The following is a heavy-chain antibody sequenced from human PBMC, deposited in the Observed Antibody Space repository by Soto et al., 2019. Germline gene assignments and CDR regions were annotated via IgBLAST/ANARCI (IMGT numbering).Heavy chain of an antibody. J-gene: IGHJ3*02. Sequence: PSETLSLTCTVSGASATSGTYHYGWIRQPPGKRLEWIAYLYYTGSTNYNPSLKSRVTISIDTSTNQFSLKLSSVTAAASAVYSCARKLLDSDPSAYHQAFDIWSQGTMVTVSS. CDR2: LYYTGST. CDR3: ARKLLDSDPSAYHQAFDI. CDR1: GASATSGTYH. D-gene: IGHD2-21*01. V-gene: IGHV4-61*01.